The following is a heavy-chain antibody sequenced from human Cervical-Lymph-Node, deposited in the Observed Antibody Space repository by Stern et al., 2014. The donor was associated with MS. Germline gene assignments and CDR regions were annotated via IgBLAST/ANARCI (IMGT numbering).Heavy chain of an antibody. V-gene: IGHV5-51*01. CDR1: GYTFTSYW. CDR2: IFPGVSDI. J-gene: IGHJ4*02. CDR3: ARQRYFDY. Sequence: EVQLVESGPEVKRPGESLKISCQASGYTFTSYWIGGGRQMPGKRLEWTPIIFPGVSDIRSRPSFHGQVTVSTVKSSSPAYLQWNNLKASHAAIHYCARQRYFDYWGQGTLGTVSS.